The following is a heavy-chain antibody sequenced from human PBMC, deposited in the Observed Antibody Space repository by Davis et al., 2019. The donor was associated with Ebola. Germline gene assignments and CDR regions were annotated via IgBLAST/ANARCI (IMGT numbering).Heavy chain of an antibody. CDR3: ARVVPAAMEGNWFDP. CDR1: GGTFSSYA. D-gene: IGHD2-2*01. V-gene: IGHV1-69*04. J-gene: IGHJ5*02. CDR2: IIPILGIA. Sequence: AASVKVSCKASGGTFSSYAISWVRQAPGQGLEWMGRIIPILGIANYAQKFQGRVTITADESTSTAYMELSSLRSEDTAVYYCARVVPAAMEGNWFDPWGQGTLVTVSS.